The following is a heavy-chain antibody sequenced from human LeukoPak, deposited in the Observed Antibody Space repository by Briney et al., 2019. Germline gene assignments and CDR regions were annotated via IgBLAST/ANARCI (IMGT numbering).Heavy chain of an antibody. D-gene: IGHD5-18*01. CDR3: MTAAGYNFGQY. J-gene: IGHJ4*02. Sequence: PGRSLRLSCAASGFTFSTYGMHWVRQAPGKGLEWVAATWYDGSNKYYADSVKGRFTISRDNSKNTLYLQTNSLRAEDTAIYYCMTAAGYNFGQYWGQGTLVTVSS. V-gene: IGHV3-33*01. CDR2: TWYDGSNK. CDR1: GFTFSTYG.